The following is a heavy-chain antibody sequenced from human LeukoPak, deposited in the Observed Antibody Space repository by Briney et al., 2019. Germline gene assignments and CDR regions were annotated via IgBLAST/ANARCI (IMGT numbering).Heavy chain of an antibody. Sequence: ASVKVSFKASGYPFTSFHIHWVRQAPGQGLEWMGMIIPSDGSTSSAQKFQGRVTMTRDTSTSTVYMELSSLRSEDTAVIYCAGDRSGWTVDYWGQGTLVTVSA. D-gene: IGHD6-19*01. CDR1: GYPFTSFH. J-gene: IGHJ4*02. CDR3: AGDRSGWTVDY. CDR2: IIPSDGST. V-gene: IGHV1-46*01.